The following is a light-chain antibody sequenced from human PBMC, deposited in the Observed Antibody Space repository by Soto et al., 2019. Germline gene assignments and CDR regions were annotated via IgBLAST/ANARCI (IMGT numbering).Light chain of an antibody. CDR3: AAWDDSLSGVL. CDR1: TSNIGNNY. J-gene: IGLJ2*01. V-gene: IGLV1-47*01. Sequence: QSVLTQPPSASGTPGQRVTISCSGSTSNIGNNYVYWYQQLPRTAPKLLIYRNNQRPSGVPDRFSGSKSGTSASLVISGLRSEDEADYYCAAWDDSLSGVLFGGGTQLTVL. CDR2: RNN.